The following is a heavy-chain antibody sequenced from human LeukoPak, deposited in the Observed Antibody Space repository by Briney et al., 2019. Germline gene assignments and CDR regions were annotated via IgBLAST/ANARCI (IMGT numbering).Heavy chain of an antibody. D-gene: IGHD5-24*01. Sequence: GGSLKLSCAASGFTFSGSAMHWVRQASGKGLEWVGRIRSKANSYATAYAASVKGRVTISRDDSKNTAYLQMNSLKTEDTAVYYCTREEMATIGDWGQGTLVTVSS. CDR1: GFTFSGSA. CDR2: IRSKANSYAT. V-gene: IGHV3-73*01. J-gene: IGHJ4*02. CDR3: TREEMATIGD.